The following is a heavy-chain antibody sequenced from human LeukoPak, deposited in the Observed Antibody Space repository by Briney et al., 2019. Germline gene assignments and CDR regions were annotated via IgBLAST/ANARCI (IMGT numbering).Heavy chain of an antibody. CDR2: MYPSGST. CDR1: GGSISSNY. V-gene: IGHV4-4*07. D-gene: IGHD5-12*01. CDR3: ARDLGGYNWYFDL. Sequence: SETLSLTCTVSGGSISSNYWDWIRQPTGKGLEWIGRMYPSGSTNYNPSLNSRVTLSVDTSKNQFSLKLSSVTAADSAVYYCARDLGGYNWYFDLWGRGTLVTVSS. J-gene: IGHJ2*01.